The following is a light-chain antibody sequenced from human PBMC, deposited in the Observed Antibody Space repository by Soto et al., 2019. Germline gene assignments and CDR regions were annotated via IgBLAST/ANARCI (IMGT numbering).Light chain of an antibody. J-gene: IGKJ2*01. Sequence: EIVMTQSPATLSVSPGERATLSCRASQSVSSNLAWYQQKPGQAPRLLIYGASTRATGIPARFSGSGSGTEFTLTISRVEPEDFGVYYCQQYGSTPLYSFGQGTKLEIK. V-gene: IGKV3-15*01. CDR1: QSVSSN. CDR2: GAS. CDR3: QQYGSTPLYS.